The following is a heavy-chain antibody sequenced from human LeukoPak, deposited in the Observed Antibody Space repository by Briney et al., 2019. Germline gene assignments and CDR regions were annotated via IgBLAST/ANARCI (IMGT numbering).Heavy chain of an antibody. J-gene: IGHJ4*02. CDR3: ARQWFGNLFAFDY. Sequence: GESLKISCQGSGYNFPIYWIGWVRQMPGQGLEWMGIIYPDDSNTIYGPSFQGQVTISADKSINTAYLEWSSLKASDTAMYYCARQWFGNLFAFDYWGQGTPVTVSS. V-gene: IGHV5-51*01. CDR2: IYPDDSNT. CDR1: GYNFPIYW. D-gene: IGHD3-10*01.